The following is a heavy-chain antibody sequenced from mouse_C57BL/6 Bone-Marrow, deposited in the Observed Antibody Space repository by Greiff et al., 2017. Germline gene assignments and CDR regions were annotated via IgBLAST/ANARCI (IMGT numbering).Heavy chain of an antibody. CDR3: AKREMDY. CDR1: GYAFTNYL. Sequence: QVQLKESGAELVRPGTSVKVSCKASGYAFTNYLIEWVKQRPGQGLEWIGVINPGSGGTNYNEKFKGKATLTADKSSSTAYMQLSSLTSEDSAVYFCAKREMDYWGQGTSVTVSS. V-gene: IGHV1-54*01. J-gene: IGHJ4*01. CDR2: INPGSGGT.